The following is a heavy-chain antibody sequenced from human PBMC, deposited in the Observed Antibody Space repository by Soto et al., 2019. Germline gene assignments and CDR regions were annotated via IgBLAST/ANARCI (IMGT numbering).Heavy chain of an antibody. CDR3: ARTTYDIVLMVYANHIDY. D-gene: IGHD2-8*01. CDR1: GYTFTSYG. J-gene: IGHJ4*02. Sequence: ASVKVSCKASGYTFTSYGISWVRQAPGQGLEWMGWISAYNGNTSYAQKLQGRVTMTTDTSTSTAYMELRSLRSDDTAVYYCARTTYDIVLMVYANHIDYWGQGTLVTVSS. V-gene: IGHV1-18*01. CDR2: ISAYNGNT.